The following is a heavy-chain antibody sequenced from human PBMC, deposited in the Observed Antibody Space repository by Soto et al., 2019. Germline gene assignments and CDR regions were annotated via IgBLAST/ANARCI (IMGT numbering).Heavy chain of an antibody. CDR1: GYSFTSYW. D-gene: IGHD3-22*01. V-gene: IGHV5-10-1*01. Sequence: GESLKISCKGSGYSFTSYWISWVRQMPGKGLEWMGRIDPSDSYTNYSPSFQGHVTISADKSISTAYLQWSSLKASDTAMYYCATLSNYYDSSGYTDYWGQGTLVTVSS. CDR3: ATLSNYYDSSGYTDY. CDR2: IDPSDSYT. J-gene: IGHJ4*02.